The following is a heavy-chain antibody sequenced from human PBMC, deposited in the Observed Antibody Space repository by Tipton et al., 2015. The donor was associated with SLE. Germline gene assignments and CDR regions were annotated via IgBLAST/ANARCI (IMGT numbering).Heavy chain of an antibody. J-gene: IGHJ3*02. CDR2: ISGANRDT. CDR1: GYTFTSYG. CDR3: ARRHRSSTRGGAFDI. D-gene: IGHD2-2*01. V-gene: IGHV1-18*01. Sequence: QLVQSGAEVKKPGASVKVSCKASGYTFTSYGVSWVRQAPGLGLEWMGWISGANRDTNTAQNLQGRVTITRNTSISTAYMELSSLRSEDTAVYYCARRHRSSTRGGAFDIWGQGTMVTVSS.